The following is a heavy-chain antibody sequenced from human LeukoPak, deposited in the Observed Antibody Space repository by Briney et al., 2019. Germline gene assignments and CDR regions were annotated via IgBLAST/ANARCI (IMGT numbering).Heavy chain of an antibody. CDR2: IYYSGST. CDR3: ARHRSAAALDY. D-gene: IGHD6-13*01. J-gene: IGHJ4*02. V-gene: IGHV4-59*08. Sequence: SETLSLTCTVSGGFISSYYWSWIRQPPGKGLEWIGYIYYSGSTNYNPSLKSRVTISVDTSKNQFSLKLSSVTAADTAVYYCARHRSAAALDYWGQGTLVTVSS. CDR1: GGFISSYY.